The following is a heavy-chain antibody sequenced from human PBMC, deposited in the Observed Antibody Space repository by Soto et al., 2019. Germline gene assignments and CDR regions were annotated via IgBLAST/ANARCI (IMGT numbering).Heavy chain of an antibody. CDR3: TTGKGCNYYYYYGRDV. CDR1: GFTFSNAW. Sequence: EVQLVESGGGLVKPGGSLRLSCAASGFTFSNAWMNWVRQAPGKGLEWVGRIKSKTDGGTTDYAAPVKGRFTISRDDSKNTLYLQMNSLKTDDTAVYYCTTGKGCNYYYYYGRDVWCQGTTVTVSS. J-gene: IGHJ6*02. CDR2: IKSKTDGGTT. D-gene: IGHD2-15*01. V-gene: IGHV3-15*07.